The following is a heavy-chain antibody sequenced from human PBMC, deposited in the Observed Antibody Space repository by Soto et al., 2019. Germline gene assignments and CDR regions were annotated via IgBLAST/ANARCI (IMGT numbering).Heavy chain of an antibody. J-gene: IGHJ4*02. CDR2: IRGKAYSGTT. V-gene: IGHV3-49*04. D-gene: IGHD5-18*01. CDR1: GFTFGGYA. Sequence: EVQLVESGGGLLQPGRSLRLSCTTSGFTFGGYAMSWVRQAPGKGLEWVGFIRGKAYSGTTEYAASVRGRFTISRDDSKNLLYLHMNNLKTEDSAVYFCTREAIQLWFDFWGQGTLVTVSS. CDR3: TREAIQLWFDF.